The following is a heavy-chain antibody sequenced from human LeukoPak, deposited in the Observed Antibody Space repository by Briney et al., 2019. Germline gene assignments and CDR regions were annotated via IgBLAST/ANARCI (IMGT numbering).Heavy chain of an antibody. D-gene: IGHD7-27*01. CDR3: ARFLNWVFDN. CDR1: GYSISSGYY. CDR2: IYHSGST. V-gene: IGHV4-38-2*01. J-gene: IGHJ4*02. Sequence: SETLSLTCAVSGYSISSGYYWGWIRQPPGKGLEWIGSIYHSGSTYYNPSLKSRVTISVDTSKNQFSLKLSSVTAADTAVYYCARFLNWVFDNWGQGTPVTVSS.